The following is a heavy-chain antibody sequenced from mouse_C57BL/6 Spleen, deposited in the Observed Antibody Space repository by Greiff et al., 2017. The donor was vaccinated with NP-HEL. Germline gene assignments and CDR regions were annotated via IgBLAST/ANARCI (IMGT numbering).Heavy chain of an antibody. CDR1: GYTFTDYE. Sequence: VQLQESGAELVRPGASVTLSCKASGYTFTDYEMHWVKQTPVHGLEWIGAIDPETGGTAYNQKFKGKAILTADKSSSTAYMELRSLTSEDSAVYYCTRGDKGAMDYWGQGTSVTVSS. CDR2: IDPETGGT. D-gene: IGHD1-3*01. J-gene: IGHJ4*01. CDR3: TRGDKGAMDY. V-gene: IGHV1-15*01.